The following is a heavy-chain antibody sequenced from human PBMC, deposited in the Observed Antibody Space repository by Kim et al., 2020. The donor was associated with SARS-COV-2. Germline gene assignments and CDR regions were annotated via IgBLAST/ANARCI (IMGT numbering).Heavy chain of an antibody. V-gene: IGHV4-59*13. Sequence: SETLSLTCTVSGGSISSYYWSWIRQPPGKGLEWIGYIYYSGSTNYNPSLKSRVTISVDTSKNQFSLKLSSVTAADTAVYYCARDAPSLSRYSYGSPFDIWGQGTMVTVSS. CDR1: GGSISSYY. CDR3: ARDAPSLSRYSYGSPFDI. J-gene: IGHJ3*02. D-gene: IGHD5-18*01. CDR2: IYYSGST.